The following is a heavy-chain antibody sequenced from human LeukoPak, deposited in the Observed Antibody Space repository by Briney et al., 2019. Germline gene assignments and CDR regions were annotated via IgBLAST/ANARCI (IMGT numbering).Heavy chain of an antibody. Sequence: ASVKVSCKASGYTFTGYYMHWVRQAPGQGLEWMGWINPNSGGTNYAQKFQGRVTMTRDTSISTAYMELSSLRSEDTAVYYCARDGSGDHYFDYWGQGTLVTVSS. CDR2: INPNSGGT. D-gene: IGHD3-10*01. CDR1: GYTFTGYY. V-gene: IGHV1-2*02. CDR3: ARDGSGDHYFDY. J-gene: IGHJ4*02.